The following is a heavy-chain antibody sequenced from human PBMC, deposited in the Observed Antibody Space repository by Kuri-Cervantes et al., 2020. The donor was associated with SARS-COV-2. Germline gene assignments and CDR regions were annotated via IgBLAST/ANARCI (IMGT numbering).Heavy chain of an antibody. CDR1: GGSISSYY. J-gene: IGHJ6*03. CDR2: IYYSGST. V-gene: IGHV4-59*12. CDR3: ARSGYYSRGVTYYYMDV. D-gene: IGHD3-22*01. Sequence: ESLKISCTVSGGSISSYYWSWIRQPPGQGLEWLGYIYYSGSTKYNPSLESRVTISLDTSRNQFSLKLSSATAADSAVYYCARSGYYSRGVTYYYMDVWDKGTTVTVSS.